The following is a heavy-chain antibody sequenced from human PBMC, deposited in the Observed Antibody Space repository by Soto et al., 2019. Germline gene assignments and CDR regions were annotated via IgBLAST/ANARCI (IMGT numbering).Heavy chain of an antibody. CDR1: GFTFSGSA. V-gene: IGHV3-73*02. CDR2: IRSKANSYAT. J-gene: IGHJ6*02. Sequence: EVQLVESGGGLVQPGGSLKLSCAASGFTFSGSAMHWVRQASGKGLEWVGRIRSKANSYATAYAASVKGRFTISRYDSKNTAYLQMNSLKTEDTAVYYCTRQVFPVGPLYYGMDVWGQGTTVTVSS. CDR3: TRQVFPVGPLYYGMDV.